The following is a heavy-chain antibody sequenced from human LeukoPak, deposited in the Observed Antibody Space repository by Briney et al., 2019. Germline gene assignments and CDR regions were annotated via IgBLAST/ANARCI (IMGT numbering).Heavy chain of an antibody. Sequence: PGGSLRLSCAASGFTFSSYWMHWVRQAPGKGLVWVSRVNSDGSSASYADSVKGRFTISRDNAKNTLSLQMNSLRAEDTAVYYCAREPLRPGIAAAGTAWFDPWGQGTLVTVSS. D-gene: IGHD6-13*01. CDR3: AREPLRPGIAAAGTAWFDP. CDR1: GFTFSSYW. J-gene: IGHJ5*02. CDR2: VNSDGSSA. V-gene: IGHV3-74*01.